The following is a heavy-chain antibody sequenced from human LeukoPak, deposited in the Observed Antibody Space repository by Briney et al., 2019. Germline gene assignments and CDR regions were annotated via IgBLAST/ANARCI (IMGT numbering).Heavy chain of an antibody. Sequence: QPGGSLRLSCAASGFIFSNYWMTWVRQAPGKGLEWVANIKQDGSEKNYVDSVKGRFTISRDNAKNSLYLQMNSLRAEDTAVYYCAGPPHAGPFDYWGQGTLVAVSS. D-gene: IGHD6-13*01. V-gene: IGHV3-7*01. CDR3: AGPPHAGPFDY. CDR2: IKQDGSEK. CDR1: GFIFSNYW. J-gene: IGHJ4*02.